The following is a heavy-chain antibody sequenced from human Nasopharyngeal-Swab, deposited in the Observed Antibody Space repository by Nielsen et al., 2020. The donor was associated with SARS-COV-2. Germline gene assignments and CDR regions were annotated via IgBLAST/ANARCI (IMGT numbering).Heavy chain of an antibody. Sequence: GESLKISCAASGSTFSSYAMSWGRQTPGKGLEWVSAISGSGGSTYYADSVKGRFTITRDNSNNTLYLQMNHLRAEDTAVYYCAKDRYSWVAAAAPGVYFDYWGQGTLVTVSS. CDR2: ISGSGGST. CDR3: AKDRYSWVAAAAPGVYFDY. V-gene: IGHV3-23*01. D-gene: IGHD6-13*01. J-gene: IGHJ4*02. CDR1: GSTFSSYA.